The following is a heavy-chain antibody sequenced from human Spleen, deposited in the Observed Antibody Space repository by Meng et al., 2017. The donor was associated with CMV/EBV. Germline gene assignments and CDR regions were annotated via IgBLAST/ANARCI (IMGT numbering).Heavy chain of an antibody. CDR1: GGSISSYY. CDR3: ARGLTQWLPFDY. Sequence: QGQLQESGPGLVKPSATPSLTCTVSGGSISSYYWSWIRQPAGKGLEGIGRIYTSGSTNYNPSLQSRVTMSVDTSKNQFSLKLSSVTAADTAVYYCARGLTQWLPFDYWGQGTLVTVSS. D-gene: IGHD6-19*01. J-gene: IGHJ4*02. CDR2: IYTSGST. V-gene: IGHV4-4*07.